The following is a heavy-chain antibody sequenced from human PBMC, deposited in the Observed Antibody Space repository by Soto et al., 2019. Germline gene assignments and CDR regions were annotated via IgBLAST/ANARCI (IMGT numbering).Heavy chain of an antibody. CDR3: ARGVSSSDNGMDV. V-gene: IGHV3-48*01. CDR2: ISSRSYTI. D-gene: IGHD6-6*01. J-gene: IGHJ6*02. Sequence: EVQLVESGGGLVQPGGSLRLSCAASGFTFSTYSMNWVRQAPGKGLEWVSYISSRSYTIYYVDSVKGRFTISRDNAKNAVYLQMSGLRGEDTAVYYCARGVSSSDNGMDVWGQGTTVTVSS. CDR1: GFTFSTYS.